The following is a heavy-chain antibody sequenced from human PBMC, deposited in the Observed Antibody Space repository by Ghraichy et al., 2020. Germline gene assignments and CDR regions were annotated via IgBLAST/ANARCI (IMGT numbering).Heavy chain of an antibody. CDR1: GFTFSRHW. CDR3: ASDAPGVLFDF. J-gene: IGHJ4*02. Sequence: LSLTCAASGFTFSRHWMSWVRQAPGKGLEWVANIRQDGSEKYYVDSVRGRFTISRDNAKNSLYLQMNSLRAEDTAVYYCASDAPGVLFDFLGQGTLVTVSS. V-gene: IGHV3-7*03. CDR2: IRQDGSEK. D-gene: IGHD3-10*01.